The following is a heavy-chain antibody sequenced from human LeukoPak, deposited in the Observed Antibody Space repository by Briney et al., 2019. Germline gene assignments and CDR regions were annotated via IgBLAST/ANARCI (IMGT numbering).Heavy chain of an antibody. V-gene: IGHV4-59*08. J-gene: IGHJ3*02. CDR2: IYNSGST. D-gene: IGHD2-2*01. CDR1: GASFSSFY. CDR3: ARQLVVSGAHTFDI. Sequence: PSETLSLTCTVSGASFSSFYWSWIRQPPGRGLGWIAYIYNSGSTNYNPSLKSRVTMSVETSKNQICLKLSSVTAADTAVYYCARQLVVSGAHTFDIWGQGTMGTVSS.